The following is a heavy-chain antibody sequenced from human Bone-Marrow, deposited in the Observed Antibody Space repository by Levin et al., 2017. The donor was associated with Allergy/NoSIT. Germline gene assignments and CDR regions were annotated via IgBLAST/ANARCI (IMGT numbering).Heavy chain of an antibody. D-gene: IGHD3/OR15-3a*01. CDR3: ARDAFWTAYVDV. V-gene: IGHV3-48*04. J-gene: IGHJ6*02. CDR2: ISSSSSTI. Sequence: PGGSLGLSCAGSGFTFSTYSMNWVRQAPGRGLEWISFISSSSSTIYYADSVKGRFTISRDNTKGSLYLQMNGLRAEDTGVYYCARDAFWTAYVDVWGQGTSVTVSS. CDR1: GFTFSTYS.